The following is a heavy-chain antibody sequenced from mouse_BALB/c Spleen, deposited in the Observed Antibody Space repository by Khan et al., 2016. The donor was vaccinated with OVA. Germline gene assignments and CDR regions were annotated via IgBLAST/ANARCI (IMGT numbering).Heavy chain of an antibody. V-gene: IGHV1-63*02. J-gene: IGHJ1*01. CDR2: IYPGVGYI. Sequence: QVQLKQSGAELVRPGTSVKISCKASGYTFTNYWLGWVKQRPGHGLEWIGDIYPGVGYINYNEKFKGRVTLTAGTSHSTAYIQISGLTSEDSAVYVATRWATWFFDVWGAGTTVTVSS. D-gene: IGHD3-1*01. CDR1: GYTFTNYW. CDR3: TRWATWFFDV.